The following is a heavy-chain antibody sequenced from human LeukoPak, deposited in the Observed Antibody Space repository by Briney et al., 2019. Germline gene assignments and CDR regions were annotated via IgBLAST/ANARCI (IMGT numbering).Heavy chain of an antibody. CDR1: GGTFSSYA. V-gene: IGHV1-69*01. CDR2: IIPIFGTA. D-gene: IGHD3-3*01. CDR3: ARGHPPSYYDFWSGYYLPDFDY. J-gene: IGHJ4*02. Sequence: GASVKVSCKASGGTFSSYAISWVRQAPGQGLELMGGIIPIFGTANYAQKFQGRVTITADESTSTAYMELSSLRSEDTAVYYCARGHPPSYYDFWSGYYLPDFDYWGQGTLVTVSS.